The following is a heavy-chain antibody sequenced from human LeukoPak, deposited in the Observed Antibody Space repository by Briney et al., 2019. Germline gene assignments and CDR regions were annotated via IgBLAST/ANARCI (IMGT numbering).Heavy chain of an antibody. D-gene: IGHD3-10*01. CDR2: IYPGDSDT. J-gene: IGHJ6*02. Sequence: TGESLKISCKGSGYSFTSYWIGWVRQMPGKGLEWMGIIYPGDSDTRYSPSFQGQVTISADKSISTAYLQWSSLKASDTAMYYCARTSMVRGVNYYYYGMDVWGQGTTVTVSS. CDR3: ARTSMVRGVNYYYYGMDV. CDR1: GYSFTSYW. V-gene: IGHV5-51*01.